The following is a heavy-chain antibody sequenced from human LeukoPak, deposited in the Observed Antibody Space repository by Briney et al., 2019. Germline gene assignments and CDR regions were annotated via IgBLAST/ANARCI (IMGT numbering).Heavy chain of an antibody. CDR3: ARAPYSSSSNFDY. J-gene: IGHJ4*02. D-gene: IGHD6-6*01. Sequence: EASVKVSCEASGGTFSSYAISWVRQAPGQGLEWMGGIIPIFGTANYAQKFQGRVTITADESTSTAYMELSSLRSEDTAVYYCARAPYSSSSNFDYWGQGTLVTVSS. CDR2: IIPIFGTA. CDR1: GGTFSSYA. V-gene: IGHV1-69*13.